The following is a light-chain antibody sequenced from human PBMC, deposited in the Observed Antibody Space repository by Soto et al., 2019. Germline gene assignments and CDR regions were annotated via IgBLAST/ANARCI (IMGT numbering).Light chain of an antibody. Sequence: QSALTQPASVSGSPGQSITISCTGTSSDVGGYNYVSWYQQHPGKAPKLMIYEVNNRPSGVSNRFSGSKSGTSASLAITGLRAEDEADYYCQSFDINVLALIFGVGTKLTVL. V-gene: IGLV2-14*01. CDR3: QSFDINVLALI. J-gene: IGLJ2*01. CDR2: EVN. CDR1: SSDVGGYNY.